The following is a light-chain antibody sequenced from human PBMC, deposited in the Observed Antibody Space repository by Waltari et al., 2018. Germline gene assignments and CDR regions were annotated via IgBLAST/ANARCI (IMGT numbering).Light chain of an antibody. V-gene: IGLV3-25*03. CDR1: VLPNQY. CDR3: QSSYSSGSYVV. Sequence: SYELTQSPSVSVSPGQTASITCSGDVLPNQYAHWYQQKPGQAPVMVIYKDNERPSGIPERFSASNSGTTVTLTISGVQAEDEAYYYCQSSYSSGSYVVFGGGTKLTVL. J-gene: IGLJ2*01. CDR2: KDN.